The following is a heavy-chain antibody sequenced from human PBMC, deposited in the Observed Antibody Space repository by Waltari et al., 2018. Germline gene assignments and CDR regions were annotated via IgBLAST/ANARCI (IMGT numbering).Heavy chain of an antibody. V-gene: IGHV3-74*01. Sequence: EVQLVESGGGLIQPGGSLRLSCAASGFTFSDYWMHWVRQARGEGLVWVSRINTDGSTTTYADSVKGRFTISRDNAKNMLFLQMDSLRVEDTAMYYCARVDRSSSWNGWGRGTLVTVSS. CDR1: GFTFSDYW. CDR2: INTDGSTT. J-gene: IGHJ4*02. CDR3: ARVDRSSSWNG. D-gene: IGHD2-2*01.